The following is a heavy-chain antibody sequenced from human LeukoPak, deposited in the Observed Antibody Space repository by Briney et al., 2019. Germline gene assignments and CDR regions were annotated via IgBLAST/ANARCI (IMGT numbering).Heavy chain of an antibody. CDR2: INHSGST. J-gene: IGHJ5*02. CDR3: ARGLVEWFDP. D-gene: IGHD1-26*01. CDR1: GGSFSSYY. V-gene: IGHV4-34*01. Sequence: SETLSLTCAVYGGSFSSYYWGWIRQPPGKGLEWIGEINHSGSTNYNPSLKSRVTISVDTSKNQFSLKLSSVTAADTAVYYCARGLVEWFDPWGQGTLVTVSS.